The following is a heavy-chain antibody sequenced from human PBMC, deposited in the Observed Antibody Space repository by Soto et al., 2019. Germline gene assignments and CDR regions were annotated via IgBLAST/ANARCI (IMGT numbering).Heavy chain of an antibody. D-gene: IGHD2-21*01. Sequence: SETLSLTCAVSGGSISSGGYSWSWIRQPPGRGLEWIGYIYHSGSTYYNPSLKSRVTISVDRSKNQFSLKLSSVTAADTAVYYCARVGEPGYYYYGMDVWGQGTTVTVSS. CDR3: ARVGEPGYYYYGMDV. J-gene: IGHJ6*02. V-gene: IGHV4-30-2*01. CDR2: IYHSGST. CDR1: GGSISSGGYS.